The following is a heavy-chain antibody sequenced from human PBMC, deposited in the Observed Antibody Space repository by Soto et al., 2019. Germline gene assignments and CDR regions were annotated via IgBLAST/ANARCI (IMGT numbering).Heavy chain of an antibody. Sequence: GGSLRLSCAASGFTFSTYGMHWVRQAPGKGLEWVAVTSNDGVNKYYANSVKGRFTISRDKNTLYLQMNSLRAEDTAVYYCARRQWSYFDYGGQGHLVTVSS. CDR1: GFTFSTYG. V-gene: IGHV3-30*03. CDR2: TSNDGVNK. CDR3: ARRQWSYFDY. D-gene: IGHD2-15*01. J-gene: IGHJ4*02.